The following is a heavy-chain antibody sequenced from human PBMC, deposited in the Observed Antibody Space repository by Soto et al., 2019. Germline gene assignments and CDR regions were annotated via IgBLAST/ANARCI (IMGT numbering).Heavy chain of an antibody. D-gene: IGHD6-13*01. CDR1: GGSFSGYY. J-gene: IGHJ6*02. Sequence: SETLSLTCAVYGGSFSGYYWSWIRQPPGKGLEWIGEINHSGSTNYNPSLKSRVTISVDTSKNQFSLKLSSVTAADTAVYYCARWSGYLPVGYSSSWAYYYYYGMDVWGQGTTVTVSS. CDR2: INHSGST. V-gene: IGHV4-34*01. CDR3: ARWSGYLPVGYSSSWAYYYYYGMDV.